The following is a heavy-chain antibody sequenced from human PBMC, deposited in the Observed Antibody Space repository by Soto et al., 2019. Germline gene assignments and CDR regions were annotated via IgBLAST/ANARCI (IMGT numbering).Heavy chain of an antibody. J-gene: IGHJ6*02. CDR1: GFTLNNYR. V-gene: IGHV3-21*06. CDR3: GREKEDEGSSSLRVYYGVDV. CDR2: IYSRPNCI. Sequence: GGSLRLSCVASGFTLNNYRMTWVRQGPGKGLEWVASIYSRPNCIHYTESVKGRFIISRDNAKNSVYLQMNSLRVEDAAVYYCGREKEDEGSSSLRVYYGVDVWGQGTTVTVSS. D-gene: IGHD6-6*01.